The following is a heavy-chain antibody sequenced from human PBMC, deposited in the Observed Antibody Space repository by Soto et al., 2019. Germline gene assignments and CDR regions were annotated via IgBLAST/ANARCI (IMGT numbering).Heavy chain of an antibody. CDR1: GDSITRSTW. D-gene: IGHD3-10*01. CDR3: ARGSGSYDY. CDR2: MYHVGSF. J-gene: IGHJ4*02. Sequence: QVQLQKSGPGLVKPSGTLSLTCAVSGDSITRSTWWSWVRQPPGKGLEWIGEMYHVGSFNYNSSLKGRVSILVDKSKNQFSLELNSVTAADTAVYYCARGSGSYDYWGQGALVTVSS. V-gene: IGHV4-4*02.